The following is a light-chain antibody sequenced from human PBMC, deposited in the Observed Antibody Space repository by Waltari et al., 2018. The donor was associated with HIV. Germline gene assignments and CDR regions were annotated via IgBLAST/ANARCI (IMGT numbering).Light chain of an antibody. J-gene: IGLJ3*02. Sequence: SYELTQPPSVSVSPGQTAKITCSGDAVPKQYAYWYQQKPGQAPVVMIYTNTERPSGIRERFSASTSGTTVTLTISGVQAEDEADYYCQSADNSGSYQVFGGGTKLTVL. CDR3: QSADNSGSYQV. CDR1: AVPKQY. V-gene: IGLV3-25*03. CDR2: TNT.